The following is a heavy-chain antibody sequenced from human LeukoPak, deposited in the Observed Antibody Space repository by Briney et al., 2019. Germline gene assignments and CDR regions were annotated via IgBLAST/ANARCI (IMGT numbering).Heavy chain of an antibody. CDR2: INWNGGST. D-gene: IGHD2-2*01. Sequence: GGSLRLSCAASGFTFSDYYMSWIRQAPGKGLEWVSGINWNGGSTGYADSVKGRFTISRDNAKNSLYLQMNSLRAEDTALYYCASPYCSSTSCPPGYWGQGTLVTVSS. CDR3: ASPYCSSTSCPPGY. J-gene: IGHJ4*02. CDR1: GFTFSDYY. V-gene: IGHV3-20*04.